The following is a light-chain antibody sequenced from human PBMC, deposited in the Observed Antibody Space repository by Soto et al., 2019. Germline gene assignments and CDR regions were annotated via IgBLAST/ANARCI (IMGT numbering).Light chain of an antibody. CDR3: SSYARNRDIL. CDR1: SSDVGGYNS. Sequence: QSVLTQPASVSASPGRSITISCTGTSSDVGGYNSVSWYQQHPGKVPKLLIYEVSNRPSGVSNRFSGSKSGNTASLTVSGLQAEDEADYYCSSYARNRDILFGGGTKLTVL. J-gene: IGLJ3*02. CDR2: EVS. V-gene: IGLV2-14*01.